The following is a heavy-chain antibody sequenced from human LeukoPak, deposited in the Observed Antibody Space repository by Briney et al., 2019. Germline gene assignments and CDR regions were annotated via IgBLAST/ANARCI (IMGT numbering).Heavy chain of an antibody. V-gene: IGHV3-33*01. CDR2: IWYDGSNR. J-gene: IGHJ6*02. Sequence: PGGSLRLSCAASGFTFSSYGMHWVRQAPGKGLEWVAVIWYDGSNRNYADSVKGRFTISRENSKNTLNLQMNSLRAEDTAVYYCVRDYYSRMDVWGQGTTVIVSS. CDR1: GFTFSSYG. CDR3: VRDYYSRMDV.